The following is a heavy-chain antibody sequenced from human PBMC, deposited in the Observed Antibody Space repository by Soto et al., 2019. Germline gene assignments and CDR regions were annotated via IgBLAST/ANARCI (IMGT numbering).Heavy chain of an antibody. CDR2: IIPIFGTA. CDR1: GGTFSSYA. V-gene: IGHV1-69*13. CDR3: PSQNYYASGSYFRSAGYYYYYGMEV. J-gene: IGHJ6*02. D-gene: IGHD3-10*01. Sequence: AASVKVSCKASGGTFSSYAISWVRQAPGQGLEWMGGIIPIFGTANYAQKFQGRVTITADESTSTAYMELSSLRSEDTAVYYCPSQNYYASGSYFRSAGYYYYYGMEVWGQGTTVTVSS.